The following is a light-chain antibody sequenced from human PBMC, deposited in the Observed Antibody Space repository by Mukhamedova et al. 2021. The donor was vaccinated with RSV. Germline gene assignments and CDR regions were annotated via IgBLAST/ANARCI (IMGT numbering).Light chain of an antibody. CDR2: DS. J-gene: IGLJ2*01. CDR3: QVWDISTVV. V-gene: IGLV3-9*01. Sequence: DSKRPSEIPERFSGSNSGNTATLTISGALGGVEADYYCQVWDISTVVFGEGTKLTVL.